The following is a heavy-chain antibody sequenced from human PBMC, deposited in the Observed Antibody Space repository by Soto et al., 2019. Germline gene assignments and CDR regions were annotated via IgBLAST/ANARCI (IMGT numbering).Heavy chain of an antibody. V-gene: IGHV3-30*18. J-gene: IGHJ4*02. Sequence: QVQLVESGGGVVQPGRSLRLSCAASGFTFSSYGMHWVRQAPGKGLEWVAVISYDGSNKYYADSVKGRFTISRDNSKNTLYLQMNSLRAEDTAVYYCAKDRRGATVYWGQGTLVTVSS. CDR3: AKDRRGATVY. CDR1: GFTFSSYG. D-gene: IGHD1-26*01. CDR2: ISYDGSNK.